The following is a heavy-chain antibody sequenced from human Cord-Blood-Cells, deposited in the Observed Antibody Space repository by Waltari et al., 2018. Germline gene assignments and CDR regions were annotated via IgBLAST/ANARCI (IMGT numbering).Heavy chain of an antibody. CDR3: ATRLRVVPAVDD. D-gene: IGHD2-2*01. CDR1: GYTLPELS. V-gene: IGHV1-24*01. Sequence: QVHLVQSRAEVKKPGASVNVSSKVSGYTLPELSMHYFRQAPGNGLEWMGGIGPNDGETIFAEKFQGRVTRTAATSTDTAYMALSSLSSEDTAVYYCATRLRVVPAVDDWGQGTLVTVSS. CDR2: IGPNDGET. J-gene: IGHJ4*02.